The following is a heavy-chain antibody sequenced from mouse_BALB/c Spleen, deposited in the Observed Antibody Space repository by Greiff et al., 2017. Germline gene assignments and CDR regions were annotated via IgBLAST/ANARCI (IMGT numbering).Heavy chain of an antibody. J-gene: IGHJ4*01. CDR3: ARDSSGYYSMDD. CDR1: GFTFSSFG. V-gene: IGHV5-17*02. CDR2: ISSGSSTI. Sequence: EVKLVESGGGLVQPGGSRKLSCAASGFTFSSFGMHWVRQAPEKGLEWVAYISSGSSTIYYADTVKGRFTISRYNPKNTLFLQMTSLKSEDTAMYYCARDSSGYYSMDDWGQGTSVTVSS. D-gene: IGHD3-2*01.